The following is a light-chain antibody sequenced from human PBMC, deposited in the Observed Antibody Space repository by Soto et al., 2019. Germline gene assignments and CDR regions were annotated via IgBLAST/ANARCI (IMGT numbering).Light chain of an antibody. CDR3: QQYNSYSPWT. CDR2: DAS. J-gene: IGKJ1*01. CDR1: QSITTH. V-gene: IGKV1-5*01. Sequence: DIQLTQSPSSLSASVGDRVAITCRARQSITTHVNWYQQKPGKAPKLLIYDASSLDSGVTSRFSGSGSGTEFTLPISSLQPDDFATYYCQQYNSYSPWTLGQVTKVEIK.